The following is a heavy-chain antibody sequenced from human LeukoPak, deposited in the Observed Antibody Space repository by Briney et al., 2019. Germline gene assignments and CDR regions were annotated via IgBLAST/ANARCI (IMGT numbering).Heavy chain of an antibody. CDR3: ARDLYYYGLGNYVPGLPDY. D-gene: IGHD3-10*01. CDR2: ICGRGSTK. CDR1: GFNFNTYE. J-gene: IGHJ4*02. V-gene: IGHV3-48*03. Sequence: GSLRLSCAASGFNFNTYEMNWVRQAPGKGLEWVSYICGRGSTKYYADSVKGRFTISRDNAENSLYLQMNGLRAEDTAVYYCARDLYYYGLGNYVPGLPDYWGQGTLVTVSS.